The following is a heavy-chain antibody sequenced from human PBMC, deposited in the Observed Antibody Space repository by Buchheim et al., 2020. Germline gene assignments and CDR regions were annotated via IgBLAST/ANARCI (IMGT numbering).Heavy chain of an antibody. Sequence: QVQLVESGGGVVQPGRSLRLSCAASGFTFSSYDMHWVRQAPGKGLEWVAVIWYDGSNKYYADSVKGRFTISSDNSKNTLYLQMNSLRAEDTAVYYCARDGSPYYDFWSGYYYYYYGMDVWGQGTT. CDR1: GFTFSSYD. CDR2: IWYDGSNK. D-gene: IGHD3-3*01. CDR3: ARDGSPYYDFWSGYYYYYYGMDV. J-gene: IGHJ6*02. V-gene: IGHV3-33*01.